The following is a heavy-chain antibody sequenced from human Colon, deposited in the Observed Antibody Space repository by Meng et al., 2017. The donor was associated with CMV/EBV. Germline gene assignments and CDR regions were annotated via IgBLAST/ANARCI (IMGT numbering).Heavy chain of an antibody. D-gene: IGHD2-2*01. J-gene: IGHJ6*02. CDR1: GYTFTSYG. Sequence: ASVKVSCKASGYTFTSYGISWVRQAPGQGLEWMGWISAYNGNTNYAQKLQGRVTMTTDTPTSTAYMELRSLRSDDTAVYYCARAYCSSTSCIYYYYGMDVWGQGTTVTVSS. CDR3: ARAYCSSTSCIYYYYGMDV. V-gene: IGHV1-18*01. CDR2: ISAYNGNT.